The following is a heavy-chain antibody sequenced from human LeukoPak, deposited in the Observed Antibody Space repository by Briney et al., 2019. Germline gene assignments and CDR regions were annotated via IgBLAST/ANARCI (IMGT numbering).Heavy chain of an antibody. CDR2: IYYSGST. CDR1: GGSISSGGYY. CDR3: ARDRPSSWRENWFDP. Sequence: SETLSLTCTVSGGSISSGGYYWSWIRQHPGKGLEWIGYIYYSGSTYYNPSLKSRVTISVDTSKNQFSLKLSSVTAADTAVYYCARDRPSSWRENWFDPGGQGTLVTVSA. D-gene: IGHD2-2*01. V-gene: IGHV4-31*03. J-gene: IGHJ5*02.